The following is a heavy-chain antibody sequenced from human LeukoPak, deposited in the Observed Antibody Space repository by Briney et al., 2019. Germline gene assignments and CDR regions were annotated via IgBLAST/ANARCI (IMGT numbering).Heavy chain of an antibody. CDR1: GGSISSTTDY. V-gene: IGHV4-39*07. CDR3: ARDPVGATDYFDY. Sequence: SETLSLTCTVSGGSISSTTDYWGWIRQPPGQGLEWIGSIYSGGGTYYNPSLKSRVALSVDTSKNQFSLKLSSVTAADTAVYYCARDPVGATDYFDYWGQGTLVTVSS. J-gene: IGHJ4*02. D-gene: IGHD1-26*01. CDR2: IYSGGGT.